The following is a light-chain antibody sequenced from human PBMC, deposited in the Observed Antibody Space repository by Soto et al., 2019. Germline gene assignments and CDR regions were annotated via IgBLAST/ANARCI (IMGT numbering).Light chain of an antibody. CDR2: GVS. J-gene: IGKJ2*01. CDR3: QQYGDSPYT. Sequence: EIVLTQSPGTLSLSPGESATLSCRASQSVSSSSLAWYQQKPGQAPRLLFFGVSNRAAGVPDRFSGSGSGTDFTLTISRVEPGDFAVYYCQQYGDSPYTFGQGTKVDIK. CDR1: QSVSSSS. V-gene: IGKV3-20*01.